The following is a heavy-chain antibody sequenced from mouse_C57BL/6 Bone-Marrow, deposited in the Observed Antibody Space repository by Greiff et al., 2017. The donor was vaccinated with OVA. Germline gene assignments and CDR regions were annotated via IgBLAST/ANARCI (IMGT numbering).Heavy chain of an antibody. CDR1: GYAFSSSW. CDR3: ARWGGSSYWYFDV. D-gene: IGHD1-1*01. V-gene: IGHV1-82*01. CDR2: IYPGDGDT. Sequence: VQLQESGPELVKPGASVKISCKASGYAFSSSWMNWVKQRPGKGLEWIGRIYPGDGDTNYNGKFKGKATLTADKSSSTAYMQLSSLTSEASAVYFCARWGGSSYWYFDVWGTGTTVTVSS. J-gene: IGHJ1*03.